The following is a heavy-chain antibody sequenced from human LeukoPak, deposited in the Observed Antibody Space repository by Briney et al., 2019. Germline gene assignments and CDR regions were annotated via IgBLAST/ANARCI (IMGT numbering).Heavy chain of an antibody. Sequence: ASLTVSCKASGYAFTVYDMEWVRQATGQGHERMGWMNTNSGNTGYAQKFQGRVAMTRNTSISTAYMELSSLRSEDTAVYYCARGLVSVTTLTSYYFDYWGQGTLVTVSS. CDR3: ARGLVSVTTLTSYYFDY. D-gene: IGHD4-11*01. J-gene: IGHJ4*02. CDR2: MNTNSGNT. CDR1: GYAFTVYD. V-gene: IGHV1-8*01.